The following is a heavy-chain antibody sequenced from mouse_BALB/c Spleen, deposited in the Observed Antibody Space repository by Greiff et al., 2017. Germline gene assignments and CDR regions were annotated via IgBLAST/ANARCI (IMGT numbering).Heavy chain of an antibody. D-gene: IGHD6-1*01. V-gene: IGHV1-7*01. CDR3: ARRCQYYAMDY. Sequence: VQRVESGAELAKPGASVKMSCKASGYTFTSYWMHWVKQRPGQGLEWIGYINPSTGYTEYNQKFKDKATLTADKSSSTAYMQLSSLTSEDSAVYYCARRCQYYAMDYWGQGTSVTVSS. CDR1: GYTFTSYW. J-gene: IGHJ4*01. CDR2: INPSTGYT.